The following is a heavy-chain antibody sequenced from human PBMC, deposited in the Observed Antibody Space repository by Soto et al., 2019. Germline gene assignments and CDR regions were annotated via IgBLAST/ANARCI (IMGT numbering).Heavy chain of an antibody. V-gene: IGHV1-69*04. Sequence: ASVKVSCKASGGTFSSYTISWVRQAPGQGLEWMGRIIPILGIANYAQKFQGRVTITADKSTSTAYMELSSLRSEDTAVYYCARDSKPLRYFGPDYYYMDVWGKGTTVTVSS. CDR2: IIPILGIA. J-gene: IGHJ6*03. D-gene: IGHD3-9*01. CDR1: GGTFSSYT. CDR3: ARDSKPLRYFGPDYYYMDV.